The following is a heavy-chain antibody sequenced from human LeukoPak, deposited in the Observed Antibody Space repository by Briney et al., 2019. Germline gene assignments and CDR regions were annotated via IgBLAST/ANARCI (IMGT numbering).Heavy chain of an antibody. CDR2: ISSSSSYI. V-gene: IGHV3-21*01. D-gene: IGHD2-2*01. Sequence: PGGSLRLSCAASGFTFSSYSMNWVRQAPGKGLEWVSSISSSSSYIYYADSVEGRFTISRDNAKNSLYLQMNSLRAEDTAVYYCASWVYCSSTSCSSLVYFDYWGQGTLVTVSS. CDR3: ASWVYCSSTSCSSLVYFDY. CDR1: GFTFSSYS. J-gene: IGHJ4*02.